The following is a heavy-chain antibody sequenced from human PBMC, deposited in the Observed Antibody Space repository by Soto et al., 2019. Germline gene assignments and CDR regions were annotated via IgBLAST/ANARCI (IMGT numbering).Heavy chain of an antibody. J-gene: IGHJ6*02. CDR2: IIPIFGTA. Sequence: QVQLVQSGAEVKKPGSSVKVSCKASGGTCSSYAISWVRQAPGQGLEWMGGIIPIFGTANYAQKFQGRVTITADESTSTAYMELSSVRCEDTAVYYCGAVGCSGGSCYSFYDGMDGWGQGTTVTVSS. V-gene: IGHV1-69*12. CDR3: GAVGCSGGSCYSFYDGMDG. D-gene: IGHD2-15*01. CDR1: GGTCSSYA.